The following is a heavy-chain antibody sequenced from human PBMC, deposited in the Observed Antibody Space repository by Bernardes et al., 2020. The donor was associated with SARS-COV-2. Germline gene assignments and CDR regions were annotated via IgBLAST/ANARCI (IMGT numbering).Heavy chain of an antibody. D-gene: IGHD3-10*01. CDR3: ASSTYYYGSGSPPHAFDI. CDR2: IYPGDSDT. V-gene: IGHV5-51*01. CDR1: GYSFTSYW. J-gene: IGHJ3*02. Sequence: GESLKISCKGSGYSFTSYWIGWVRQMPGKGLEWMGIIYPGDSDTRYSPSFQGQVTISADKSISTAYLQWSSLKASDTAMYYCASSTYYYGSGSPPHAFDIWGQGTMVTVSS.